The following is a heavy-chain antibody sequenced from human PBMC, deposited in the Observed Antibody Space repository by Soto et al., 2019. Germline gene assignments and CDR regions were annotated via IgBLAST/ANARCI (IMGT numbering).Heavy chain of an antibody. CDR2: ISGSGVST. CDR3: AKEWSYSSGWSHVDY. D-gene: IGHD6-19*01. Sequence: GGSLRLSCAASGFTVISNYMSWVLQAPWKGLEWVSAISGSGVSTYYADSVKGRFTISRDNSKNTLYPQMNSLRAEDTAVYYCAKEWSYSSGWSHVDYWGQGTLVTVSS. V-gene: IGHV3-23*01. J-gene: IGHJ4*02. CDR1: GFTVISNY.